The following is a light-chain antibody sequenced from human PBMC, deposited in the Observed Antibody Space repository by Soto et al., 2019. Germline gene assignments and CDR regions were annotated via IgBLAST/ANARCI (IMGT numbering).Light chain of an antibody. V-gene: IGKV1-5*03. CDR2: KAS. J-gene: IGKJ1*01. CDR1: QTISSW. CDR3: QHYNSYSEA. Sequence: DIQINQSPSTLSGSVGDRVTLTCRASQTISSWLAWYQQKPGKAPKLLIYKASTLKSGVPSRFSGSGSGTEFTLTISSLQPDDFATYYCQHYNSYSEAFGQGTKVDIK.